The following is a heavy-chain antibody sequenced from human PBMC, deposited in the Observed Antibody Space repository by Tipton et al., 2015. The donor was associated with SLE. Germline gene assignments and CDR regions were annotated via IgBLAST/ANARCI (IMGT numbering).Heavy chain of an antibody. CDR3: ARGRLLEWLSTYYYYYGMDV. V-gene: IGHV4-31*03. CDR2: IYNSRST. J-gene: IGHJ6*02. Sequence: TLSLTCTVSGDSISGGGYFWTWIRQHPGKGLEWIGYIYNSRSTNYNPSLKSRVTISVDTSKIQFSLKLSSVTAADTAVYYCARGRLLEWLSTYYYYYGMDVWGHGTTVTVSS. CDR1: GDSISGGGYF. D-gene: IGHD3-3*01.